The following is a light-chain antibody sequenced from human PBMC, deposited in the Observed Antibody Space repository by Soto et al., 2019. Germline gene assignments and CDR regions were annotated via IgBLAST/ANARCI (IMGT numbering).Light chain of an antibody. CDR1: QSISSY. Sequence: NVVTKCSAKLPVGPGGRAPFSPKASQSISSYLAWYQQKPGQAPRLLIYGASRRATGIPDRFTGSGSGTDFTLTINRLEPDDFAVYFCQQYAGSPRTCGQGTKVDIK. V-gene: IGKV3-20*01. J-gene: IGKJ1*01. CDR3: QQYAGSPRT. CDR2: GAS.